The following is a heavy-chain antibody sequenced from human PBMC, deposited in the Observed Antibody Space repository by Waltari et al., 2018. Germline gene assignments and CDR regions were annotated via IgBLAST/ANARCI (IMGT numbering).Heavy chain of an antibody. CDR3: ARDGGGLAAADHWFDP. CDR1: GGSISSYY. J-gene: IGHJ5*02. V-gene: IGHV4-59*01. D-gene: IGHD6-13*01. Sequence: QVQLQESGPGLVKPSETLSLTCTASGGSISSYYWSWIRQHPGKGLVGIAYIYCSATTNYNPSLKSRVTIAVATSKNQFSLKLSSVTAADTAVYYCARDGGGLAAADHWFDPWGQGTLVTVSS. CDR2: IYCSATT.